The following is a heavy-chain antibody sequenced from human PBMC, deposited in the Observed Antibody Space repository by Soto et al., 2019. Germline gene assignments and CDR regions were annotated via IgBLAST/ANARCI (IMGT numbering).Heavy chain of an antibody. V-gene: IGHV4-31*03. Sequence: QVQLQESGPGLVKPSQTLSLTCTVSGGSISRGGYYWSWIRQHPGKGLEWIGYIYYSGGTYYNPSIKIRVTISVDTSENQFSLRLSSVTAADTAVYYCARKDSGYADYMDVWGKGTTVTVSS. CDR3: ARKDSGYADYMDV. CDR1: GGSISRGGYY. D-gene: IGHD5-12*01. J-gene: IGHJ6*03. CDR2: IYYSGGT.